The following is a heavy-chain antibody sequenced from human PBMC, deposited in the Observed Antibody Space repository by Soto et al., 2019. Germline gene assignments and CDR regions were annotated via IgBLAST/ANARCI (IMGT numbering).Heavy chain of an antibody. CDR3: ARGGSSYSYFDL. Sequence: QVQLVQSGAEVKKPGASVKVSCKASGYTFTSYATHWARPSPGQRLEWMGWINAGNGNTKYSQKFQGRVTITRDTSASTAYMELTTLRSEDTAAYSSARGGSSYSYFDLCGRRTLVTVSS. V-gene: IGHV1-3*01. CDR2: INAGNGNT. CDR1: GYTFTSYA. D-gene: IGHD1-26*01. J-gene: IGHJ2*01.